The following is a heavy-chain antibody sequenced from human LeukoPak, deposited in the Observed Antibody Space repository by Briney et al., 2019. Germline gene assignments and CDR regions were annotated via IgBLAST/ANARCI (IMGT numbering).Heavy chain of an antibody. Sequence: GGSLRLSCAASGFTFSSYGMHWVRQAPGKGLEWVAVIWYDGSNKYYADSVKGRFTISRDNSKNTLYLQMNSLRAEDTAVYYCARDRGAVAGTLAAFDIWGQGTMVTVSS. J-gene: IGHJ3*02. CDR3: ARDRGAVAGTLAAFDI. CDR1: GFTFSSYG. V-gene: IGHV3-33*01. CDR2: IWYDGSNK. D-gene: IGHD6-19*01.